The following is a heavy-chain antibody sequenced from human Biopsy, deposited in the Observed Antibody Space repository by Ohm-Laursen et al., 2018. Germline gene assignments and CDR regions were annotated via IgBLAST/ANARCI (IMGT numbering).Heavy chain of an antibody. CDR1: GYTLTALS. Sequence: VASVKVSCKVSGYTLTALSMHWVRQAPGRGLEWMGGFAPENGKTIHAQKFQGRITMTEDTSTDTAYMELSSLRSEDTAVYYCAADINVWNVNYWGQGTQVTVSS. CDR3: AADINVWNVNY. J-gene: IGHJ4*02. D-gene: IGHD1-1*01. CDR2: FAPENGKT. V-gene: IGHV1-24*01.